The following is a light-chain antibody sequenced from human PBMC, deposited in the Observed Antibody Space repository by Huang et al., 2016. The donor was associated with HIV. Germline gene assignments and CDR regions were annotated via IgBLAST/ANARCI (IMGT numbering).Light chain of an antibody. V-gene: IGKV1-13*02. CDR2: AAS. CDR3: QQLHTYPIT. J-gene: IGKJ5*01. Sequence: AVQLTQSPSSLSASVGDTVIISCRASQDIGTSLAWYQQRKGRAPKLLISAASTLQTGVPSRFSGDSAGTYFSLFITNLQPEDFATYYCQQLHTYPITFGQGTRLDIK. CDR1: QDIGTS.